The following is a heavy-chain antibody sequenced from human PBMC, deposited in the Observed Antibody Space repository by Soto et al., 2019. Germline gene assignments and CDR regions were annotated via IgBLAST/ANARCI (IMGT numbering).Heavy chain of an antibody. CDR1: GGTVASSHW. D-gene: IGHD2-21*02. CDR3: AREIVTAGGNNSFDP. Sequence: QVQLQESGPRLVKPSGSLSLTCGVSGGTVASSHWWSWVRQSPGGGLEWIGNVYHTGDTNFNPSLQSRVTISVDKSNNQFSLRLNALTAEDTAGYFCAREIVTAGGNNSFDPWGPGTLVTVSS. V-gene: IGHV4-4*02. J-gene: IGHJ5*02. CDR2: VYHTGDT.